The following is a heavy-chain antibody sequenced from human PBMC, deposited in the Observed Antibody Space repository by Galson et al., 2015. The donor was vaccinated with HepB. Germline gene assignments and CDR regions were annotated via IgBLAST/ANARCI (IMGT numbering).Heavy chain of an antibody. V-gene: IGHV2-5*02. CDR3: AHRRSHMSDNGWPNWFDP. D-gene: IGHD6-19*01. Sequence: PALVKPTQTLTLTCTFSGFSLSTSGVGVGWIRQPPGKALEWLALIYWDADKRYSPSLKSRLTITKDTSKNQVVLTITNIDPVDTATYYYAHRRSHMSDNGWPNWFDPWGQGILVTVSS. CDR2: IYWDADK. J-gene: IGHJ5*02. CDR1: GFSLSTSGVG.